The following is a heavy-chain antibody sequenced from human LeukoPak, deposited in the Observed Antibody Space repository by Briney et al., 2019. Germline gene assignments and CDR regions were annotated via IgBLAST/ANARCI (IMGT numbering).Heavy chain of an antibody. CDR3: ASMHGDYERYYFDY. Sequence: SETLSLTCAVYGGSFSGYYWSWIRQPPGKGLEWIGEINHSGSTNYNPSLKSRVTISVDTSKNQFSLKLSSVTAADTAVYYCASMHGDYERYYFDYWGQGTLVTVSS. D-gene: IGHD4-17*01. CDR1: GGSFSGYY. J-gene: IGHJ4*02. V-gene: IGHV4-34*01. CDR2: INHSGST.